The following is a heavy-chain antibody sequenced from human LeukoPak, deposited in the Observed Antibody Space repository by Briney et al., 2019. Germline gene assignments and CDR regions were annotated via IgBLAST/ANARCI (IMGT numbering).Heavy chain of an antibody. CDR3: ARGLTRGYYYYYGMDV. CDR2: INHSGST. V-gene: IGHV4-34*01. D-gene: IGHD4-11*01. J-gene: IGHJ6*02. CDR1: GGSFSGYY. Sequence: PSETLSLTCAVYGGSFSGYYWSWIRQPPGKGLEWIGEINHSGSTNYNPSLKSRVTISVDTSKSQFSLKLSSVTAADTAVYYCARGLTRGYYYYYGMDVWGQGTTVTVSS.